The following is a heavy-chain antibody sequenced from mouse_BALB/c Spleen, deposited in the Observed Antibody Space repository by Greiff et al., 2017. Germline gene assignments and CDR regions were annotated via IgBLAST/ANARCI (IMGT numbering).Heavy chain of an antibody. Sequence: EVQLVESGGGLVKPGGSLKLSCAASGFTFSSYAMSWVRQTPEKRLEWVASISSGGSTYYPDSVKGRFTISRDNARNILYLQMSSLRSEDTAMYYCAREDYGDDYWGQGTTLTVSS. CDR1: GFTFSSYA. J-gene: IGHJ2*01. D-gene: IGHD2-4*01. CDR2: ISSGGST. CDR3: AREDYGDDY. V-gene: IGHV5-6-5*01.